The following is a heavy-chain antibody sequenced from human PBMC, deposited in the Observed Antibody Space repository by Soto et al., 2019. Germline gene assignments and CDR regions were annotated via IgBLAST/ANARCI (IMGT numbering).Heavy chain of an antibody. CDR3: ASSTSGLLAY. CDR2: IYYSGST. D-gene: IGHD6-19*01. Sequence: KPSETLSLTCTVSGGSISSYYWSWIRQPPGKGLEWIGYIYYSGSTNYNPSLKSRVTISVDTSKNQFSLKLSSVTAADTAVYYCASSTSGLLAYWGQGTLVTVS. V-gene: IGHV4-59*01. J-gene: IGHJ4*02. CDR1: GGSISSYY.